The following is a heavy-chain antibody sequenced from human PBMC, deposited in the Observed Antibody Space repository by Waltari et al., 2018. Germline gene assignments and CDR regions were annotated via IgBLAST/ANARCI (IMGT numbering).Heavy chain of an antibody. D-gene: IGHD1-26*01. CDR2: IKQDGSER. Sequence: EVHLVESGGGLVQPGGSLRLSCTVSGFTFSTYRMGWVRQAPGKGLKWVAEIKQDGSERDHVDSVRGRFTISRDNAKNSLYLQVNGLRADDTAVYYCARGSSGSWDNWGQGTLVTVSS. CDR3: ARGSSGSWDN. CDR1: GFTFSTYR. J-gene: IGHJ4*02. V-gene: IGHV3-7*01.